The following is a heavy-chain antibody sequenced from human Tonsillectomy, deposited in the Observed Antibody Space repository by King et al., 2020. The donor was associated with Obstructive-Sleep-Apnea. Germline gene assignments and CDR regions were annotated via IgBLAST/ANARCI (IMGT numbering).Heavy chain of an antibody. D-gene: IGHD3-10*01. CDR1: GGPFSSGGYY. J-gene: IGHJ4*02. V-gene: IGHV4-31*03. CDR3: ARETGGFGRGLDY. Sequence: HVQLQESGPGLVKPSQTLSLTCTVSGGPFSSGGYYWSWIRQHPGKGLEWIGYIDYSGSTYSNPSLKSRLSISIDTSKNQFSLKLSSVTVADTAVYYCARETGGFGRGLDYWGQGTLVTVSS. CDR2: IDYSGST.